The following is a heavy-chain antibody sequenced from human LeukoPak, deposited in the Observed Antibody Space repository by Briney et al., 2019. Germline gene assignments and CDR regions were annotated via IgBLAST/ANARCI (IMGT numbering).Heavy chain of an antibody. CDR1: GGSISSYY. J-gene: IGHJ3*02. Sequence: KASETLSLTCTVSGGSISSYYWSWIRQPPGKGLEWIGYIYYSGSTNYNPSLKSRVTISVDTSKNQFSLKLSSVTAADTAVYYCARYTDTTSDGDAFDIWGQGTMVTVSS. D-gene: IGHD2/OR15-2a*01. CDR3: ARYTDTTSDGDAFDI. V-gene: IGHV4-59*01. CDR2: IYYSGST.